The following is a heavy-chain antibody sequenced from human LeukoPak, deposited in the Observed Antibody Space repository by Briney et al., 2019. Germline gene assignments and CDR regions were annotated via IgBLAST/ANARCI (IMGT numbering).Heavy chain of an antibody. J-gene: IGHJ4*02. CDR3: GRGYSSGWYGGY. D-gene: IGHD6-19*01. V-gene: IGHV3-53*01. CDR2: IYSGGST. CDR1: GFTVSYNY. Sequence: GESLRLSCAASGFTVSYNYMSWVRQAPGKGLEWVSVIYSGGSTYYADSVKGRFTISRDNSKNTLYLQMNSLRAEDTAVYYCGRGYSSGWYGGYWGQGTLVTVSS.